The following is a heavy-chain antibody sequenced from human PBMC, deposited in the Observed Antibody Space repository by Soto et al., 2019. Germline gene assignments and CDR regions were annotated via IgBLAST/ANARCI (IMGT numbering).Heavy chain of an antibody. V-gene: IGHV4-39*01. D-gene: IGHD7-27*01. Sequence: SETLSLTCAVSGGSISGSYYYWGWLRQSPGKGPEWIGSVFYTGFTSYNPSLESRVSVSVDTSKNQFSLNVTSVTAADTAVYFCARGRYCLTGRCFPNWFDSWGQGALVTVSS. CDR2: VFYTGFT. CDR3: ARGRYCLTGRCFPNWFDS. CDR1: GGSISGSYYY. J-gene: IGHJ5*01.